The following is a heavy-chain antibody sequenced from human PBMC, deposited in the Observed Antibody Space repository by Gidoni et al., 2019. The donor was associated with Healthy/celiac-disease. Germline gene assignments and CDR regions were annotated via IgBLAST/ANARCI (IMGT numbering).Heavy chain of an antibody. V-gene: IGHV4-59*01. CDR1: GGSISSYY. D-gene: IGHD3-22*01. Sequence: QVQLQESGPGLVKPSETLSLTCTVSGGSISSYYWSWIRQPPGKGLEWIGYIYYSVSTNYNPSLKSRVTISVDTSKIQFSLKLGSVTAADTAVYYCARVLVHYYDSSGYSMGYYLDYWGQGTLVTVSS. CDR3: ARVLVHYYDSSGYSMGYYLDY. CDR2: IYYSVST. J-gene: IGHJ4*02.